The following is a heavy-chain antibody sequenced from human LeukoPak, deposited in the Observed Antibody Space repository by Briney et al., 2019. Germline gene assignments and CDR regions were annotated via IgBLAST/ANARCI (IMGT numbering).Heavy chain of an antibody. Sequence: PGGSLRLSCAASGFTFSSYAMSWVRQAPGKGLEWVSAISGSGGSTYYADSVKGRFTISRDNSKNTLYLQMNSLRAEDTAVYYCAKDQATVVPTKYYFDYWGQGTLVTVYS. CDR1: GFTFSSYA. CDR3: AKDQATVVPTKYYFDY. V-gene: IGHV3-23*01. J-gene: IGHJ4*02. D-gene: IGHD2-15*01. CDR2: ISGSGGST.